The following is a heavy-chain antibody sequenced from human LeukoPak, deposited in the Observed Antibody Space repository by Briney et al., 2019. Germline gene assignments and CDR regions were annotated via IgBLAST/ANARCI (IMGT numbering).Heavy chain of an antibody. CDR1: GGSISTYY. CDR3: ARQRDYSDTSGYYSPLDY. J-gene: IGHJ4*02. V-gene: IGHV4-59*08. Sequence: PSETLSLTCTASGGSISTYYWSWIRQPPGKGLEWIGYIYYSGITKYNPSLKSRVTISVDTSKNQFSLKLSSVTAADTAVYYCARQRDYSDTSGYYSPLDYWGQGTLVTVSS. D-gene: IGHD3-22*01. CDR2: IYYSGIT.